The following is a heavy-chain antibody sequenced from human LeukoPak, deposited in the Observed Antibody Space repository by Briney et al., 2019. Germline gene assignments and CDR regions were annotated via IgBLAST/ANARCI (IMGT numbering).Heavy chain of an antibody. J-gene: IGHJ6*03. CDR1: RYTFTRYY. Sequence: GSSVKVSRKPSRYTFTRYYLHWLRQPPPPGLERMGWSNPNSGGTNCAQKFQGRVTMTRDTSISTAYMELSRLRSDDTAVYYCARVGIRGYYYMDVWGKGTTVTISS. CDR2: SNPNSGGT. V-gene: IGHV1-2*02. D-gene: IGHD5-18*01. CDR3: ARVGIRGYYYMDV.